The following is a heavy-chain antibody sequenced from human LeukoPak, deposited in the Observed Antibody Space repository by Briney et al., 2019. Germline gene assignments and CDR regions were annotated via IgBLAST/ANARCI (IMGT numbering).Heavy chain of an antibody. V-gene: IGHV3-23*01. CDR1: GFTFSSYA. Sequence: GGSLRLSCAASGFTFSSYAMSWVRQAPGKGLEWVSTTNNSGGSTYSADSVKGRFTISRDNSKNTLYLQMNSLRADDTAVYYCARDRDSRWDFDLWGRGTLVTVSS. CDR2: TNNSGGST. D-gene: IGHD3-22*01. J-gene: IGHJ2*01. CDR3: ARDRDSRWDFDL.